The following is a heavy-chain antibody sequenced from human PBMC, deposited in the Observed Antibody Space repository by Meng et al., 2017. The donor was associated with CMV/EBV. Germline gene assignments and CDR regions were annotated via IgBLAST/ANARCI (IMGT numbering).Heavy chain of an antibody. D-gene: IGHD6-13*01. V-gene: IGHV3-21*01. CDR3: ARGESRGD. Sequence: SLKISCAASGFTFSSYSMNWVRQAPGKGLEWVSSISSSSSYIYYADSVKGRFTISRDNAKNSLYLQMNSLRAEDTAVYYCARGESRGDWGQGTLVTVSS. J-gene: IGHJ4*02. CDR1: GFTFSSYS. CDR2: ISSSSSYI.